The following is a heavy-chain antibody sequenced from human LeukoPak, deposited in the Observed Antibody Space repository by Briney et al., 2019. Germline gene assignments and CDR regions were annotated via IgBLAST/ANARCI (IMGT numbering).Heavy chain of an antibody. Sequence: PSETLSLTCTVSGGSISSSSYYWGWIRQPAGKGLAWIGRIYTSGSTNYNPSLKSRVTMSVDTSKNQFSLKLSSVTAADTAVYYCARINAYGSGNSDAFDIWGQGTMVTVSS. CDR2: IYTSGST. J-gene: IGHJ3*02. D-gene: IGHD3-10*01. V-gene: IGHV4-61*02. CDR3: ARINAYGSGNSDAFDI. CDR1: GGSISSSSYY.